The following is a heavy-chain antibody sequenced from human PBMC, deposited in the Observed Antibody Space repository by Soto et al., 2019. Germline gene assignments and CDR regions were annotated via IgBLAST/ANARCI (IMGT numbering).Heavy chain of an antibody. CDR3: ARLYPGESYGDRPNIAIS. Sequence: QVQLVQSGAEVKKPGASVKVSCKASGYTFTSYDINWVRQDTGQGLELMGWMNPNSGNTGYAQKFQGRVTITRTHSISTAYMELRSLRSEDTAVYYCARLYPGESYGDRPNIAISWGQGPMVTFSS. CDR1: GYTFTSYD. V-gene: IGHV1-8*01. CDR2: MNPNSGNT. D-gene: IGHD4-17*01. J-gene: IGHJ4*02.